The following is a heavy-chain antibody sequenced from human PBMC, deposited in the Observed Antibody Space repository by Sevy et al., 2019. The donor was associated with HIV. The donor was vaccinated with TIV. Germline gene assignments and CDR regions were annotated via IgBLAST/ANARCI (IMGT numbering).Heavy chain of an antibody. V-gene: IGHV3-7*01. CDR3: TRVSRGTDEDY. J-gene: IGHJ4*02. CDR2: INPGGTEE. D-gene: IGHD2-2*01. Sequence: GGSLRLSCVASGFTFSNSWMNWVRQAPGKGLEWVANINPGGTEEFYVDSVKGRFIISIDNAKNSLFLQMNSLRAEDTAVYYCTRVSRGTDEDYLGQGTLVTVSS. CDR1: GFTFSNSW.